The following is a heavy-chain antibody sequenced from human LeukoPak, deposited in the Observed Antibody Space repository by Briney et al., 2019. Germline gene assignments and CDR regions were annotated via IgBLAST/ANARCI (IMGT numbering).Heavy chain of an antibody. Sequence: TGGSLRLSCAASGFTFSNYGMHLVRQAPGKGLEWGAFIWYDGGNKYYADSVKGRFTIFRDNFKNMIYLQMNSLRAEDTAVYYCAKDGARVGATTYYYMDVWGKGTTVTVSS. CDR2: IWYDGGNK. V-gene: IGHV3-30*02. J-gene: IGHJ6*03. CDR3: AKDGARVGATTYYYMDV. CDR1: GFTFSNYG. D-gene: IGHD1-26*01.